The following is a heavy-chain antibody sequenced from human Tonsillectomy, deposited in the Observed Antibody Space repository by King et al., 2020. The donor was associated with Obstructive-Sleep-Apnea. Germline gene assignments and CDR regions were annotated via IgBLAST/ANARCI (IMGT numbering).Heavy chain of an antibody. J-gene: IGHJ6*02. V-gene: IGHV2-26*01. CDR1: GFSLSTARMG. Sequence: TLKESGPVLVKPTETLTLTCTVSGFSLSTARMGVSWIRQPPGKALEWLAHIFSNDEKSYSTSLKCRLTISKDTSKSQVVLTMTNMDPVDTATYYCARSKNTAMVSYYGMDVWGQGTTVTVSS. D-gene: IGHD5-18*01. CDR3: ARSKNTAMVSYYGMDV. CDR2: IFSNDEK.